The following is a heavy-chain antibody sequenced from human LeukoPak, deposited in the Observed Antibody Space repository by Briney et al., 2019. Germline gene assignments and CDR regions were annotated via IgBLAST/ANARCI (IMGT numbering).Heavy chain of an antibody. CDR1: GFTFSSCA. Sequence: GGSLRLSCAASGFTFSSCAMSWVRQAPGKGLEWVSAISASGSSTYYADSVKGRFTISRDDAKNSLYLQMNSLRAEDTAVYYCARDGPAGSAAAHFDCWGQGTLVTVSS. D-gene: IGHD3-10*01. CDR2: ISASGSST. CDR3: ARDGPAGSAAAHFDC. J-gene: IGHJ4*01. V-gene: IGHV3-23*01.